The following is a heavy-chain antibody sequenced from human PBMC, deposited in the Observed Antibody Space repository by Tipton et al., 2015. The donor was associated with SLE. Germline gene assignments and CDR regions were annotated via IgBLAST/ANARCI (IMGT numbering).Heavy chain of an antibody. CDR1: GGSLSGYY. Sequence: TLSLTCAVYGGSLSGYYGSWIRQPPGKGLEWIGEINPSGSTNYNPSLKSRVTISVDTSNSQFSLKLNSVTAADTAVYYCAGLRAWGMSYWCQGTLVSVSS. CDR2: INPSGST. CDR3: AGLRAWGMSY. D-gene: IGHD5-12*01. J-gene: IGHJ4*02. V-gene: IGHV4-34*01.